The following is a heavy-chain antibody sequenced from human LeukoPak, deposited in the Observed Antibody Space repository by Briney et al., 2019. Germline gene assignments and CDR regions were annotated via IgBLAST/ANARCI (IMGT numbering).Heavy chain of an antibody. V-gene: IGHV4-30-4*01. J-gene: IGHJ4*02. D-gene: IGHD3-10*01. CDR3: ATAGLPYSYVDY. CDR1: GGSISSGDYY. Sequence: SQTLSLTCTVSGGSISSGDYYWSWIRQPPGKGLEWIGYIYYSGSTYYNPSLKSRVTISVDTSKNQFSLKLSSVTAADMAVYYCATAGLPYSYVDYRVQGTRVTVSS. CDR2: IYYSGST.